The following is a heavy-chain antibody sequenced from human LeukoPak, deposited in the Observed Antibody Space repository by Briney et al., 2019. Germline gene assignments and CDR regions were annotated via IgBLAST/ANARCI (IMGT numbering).Heavy chain of an antibody. Sequence: GGSLRLSCAASGFTVSNNYMSWVRHAPGKGLEWVSVIYGGGSTYYADSVKGRFTISRDDSKNTLYLQMNSLRAEDTAVYYCVKVEHDYGDYHSGGWGQGTLVTVSS. CDR2: IYGGGST. V-gene: IGHV3-66*01. CDR1: GFTVSNNY. J-gene: IGHJ4*02. D-gene: IGHD4-17*01. CDR3: VKVEHDYGDYHSGG.